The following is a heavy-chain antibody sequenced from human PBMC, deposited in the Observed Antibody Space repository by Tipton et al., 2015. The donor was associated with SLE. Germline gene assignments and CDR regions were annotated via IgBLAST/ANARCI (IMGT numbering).Heavy chain of an antibody. D-gene: IGHD3-16*01. CDR3: AGGTGAYFDH. V-gene: IGHV3-30*02. CDR2: IRADGSNK. Sequence: SLRLSCAASGFTYSGYAMHWVRQAPGKGLGWVAFIRADGSNKEYADSVKGRFTISRDNSKNTLYLQMNRLRVEYTAVYYCAGGTGAYFDHWGQGTLVTVSS. J-gene: IGHJ4*02. CDR1: GFTYSGYA.